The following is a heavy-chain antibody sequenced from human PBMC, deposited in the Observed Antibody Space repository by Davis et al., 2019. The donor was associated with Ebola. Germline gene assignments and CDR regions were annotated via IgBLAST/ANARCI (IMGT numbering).Heavy chain of an antibody. CDR3: ARVRWLQSYYFDY. CDR2: ISAYNGNT. J-gene: IGHJ4*02. D-gene: IGHD5-24*01. CDR1: GYTFTSYG. V-gene: IGHV1-18*04. Sequence: ASVKVSCKASGYTFTSYGISWVRQAPGQGLEWMGWISAYNGNTNYAQKFQGRVTMTRDTSTSTVYMELSSLRSEDTAVYYCARVRWLQSYYFDYWGQGTLVTVSS.